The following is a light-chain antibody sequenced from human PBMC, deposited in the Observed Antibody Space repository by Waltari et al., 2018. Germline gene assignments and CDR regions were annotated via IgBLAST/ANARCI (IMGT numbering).Light chain of an antibody. V-gene: IGLV1-40*01. CDR1: SSNLGAGSD. CDR3: QSYDTNLVV. Sequence: QSVLAQPPSVSGAPGQRVTISCTGSSSNLGAGSDVHWYQQLPGTAPKLLIYGNNNRPSGVPDRFSGSKSGTSASLAITGLQAEDEASYYCQSYDTNLVVFGGGTKLTVL. J-gene: IGLJ2*01. CDR2: GNN.